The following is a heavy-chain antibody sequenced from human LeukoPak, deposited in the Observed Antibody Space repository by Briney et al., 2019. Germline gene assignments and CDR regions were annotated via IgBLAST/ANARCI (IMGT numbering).Heavy chain of an antibody. D-gene: IGHD6-13*01. CDR3: AAGLSVRRLDY. J-gene: IGHJ4*02. CDR1: GGSISSYY. V-gene: IGHV4-59*01. Sequence: SETLSLTCTVSGGSISSYYWSWIRQPPGKGLEWIGYIYYSGSTSYNPSLKSRVTISLDTSKNQFSLRLSSVTAADTAVYFCAAGLSVRRLDYWGQGTLVTVSS. CDR2: IYYSGST.